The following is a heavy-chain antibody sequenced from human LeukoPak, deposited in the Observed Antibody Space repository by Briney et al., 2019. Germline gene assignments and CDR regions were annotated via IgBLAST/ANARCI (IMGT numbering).Heavy chain of an antibody. V-gene: IGHV3-30*02. J-gene: IGHJ6*04. D-gene: IGHD5-12*01. CDR2: IRYDGNDK. CDR3: AKDPTYSGYGGLDV. Sequence: GGSLRLSCAASGFTFSSYGMHWVRQAPGKGLEWVAFIRYDGNDKYYADSVKGRFTISRDKSKNTLYLQMNSLRAEDTAVYYCAKDPTYSGYGGLDVWGKGTTVSVSS. CDR1: GFTFSSYG.